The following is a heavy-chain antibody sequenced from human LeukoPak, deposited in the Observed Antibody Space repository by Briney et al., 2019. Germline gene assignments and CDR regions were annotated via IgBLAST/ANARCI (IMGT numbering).Heavy chain of an antibody. CDR2: ISGSSDTK. J-gene: IGHJ3*02. Sequence: SGGSLRLSCASSGFIFSNYNMNWVRQTPGKGLEWVSYISGSSDTKYYADSVKGRFTISRDNAQNSLFLQMNSLRAEDTAVYYCAREASGYPDAFDIWGQGTMVTVSS. V-gene: IGHV3-48*04. CDR3: AREASGYPDAFDI. CDR1: GFIFSNYN. D-gene: IGHD3-10*01.